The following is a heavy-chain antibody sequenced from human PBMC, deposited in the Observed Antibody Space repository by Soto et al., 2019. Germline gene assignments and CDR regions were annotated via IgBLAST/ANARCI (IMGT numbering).Heavy chain of an antibody. D-gene: IGHD3-22*01. J-gene: IGHJ4*02. CDR3: ARGLYDSSGYYVDY. CDR1: GFTFGTYA. V-gene: IGHV3-23*01. CDR2: ISGSGGST. Sequence: EVQLLESGGGLVQPGGSLRLSCAASGFTFGTYAMNWVRQAPGKGLEWVSGISGSGGSTYYTDSVKGRFTISRDNSKNTLYLQMNSLRADDTALYYCARGLYDSSGYYVDYWGQGTLVTVSS.